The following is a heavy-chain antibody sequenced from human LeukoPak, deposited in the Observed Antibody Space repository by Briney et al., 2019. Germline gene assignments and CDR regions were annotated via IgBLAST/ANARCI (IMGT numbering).Heavy chain of an antibody. CDR2: IYYSGST. J-gene: IGHJ4*02. V-gene: IGHV4-4*08. CDR1: GGSISSYY. CDR3: ARDMATSIGGFDY. Sequence: SETLSLTCTVSGGSISSYYWSWIRQPPGKGLEWIGYIYYSGSTYYNPSLKSRVTISVDTSKNQFSLKLSSVTAADTAVYYCARDMATSIGGFDYWGQGTLVTVSS. D-gene: IGHD5-24*01.